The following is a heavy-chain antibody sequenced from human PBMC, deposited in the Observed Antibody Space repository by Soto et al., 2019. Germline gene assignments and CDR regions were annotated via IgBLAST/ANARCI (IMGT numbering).Heavy chain of an antibody. J-gene: IGHJ4*02. CDR3: ARDLVADYGGNGFDY. V-gene: IGHV4-59*01. CDR2: IYYSGST. D-gene: IGHD4-17*01. CDR1: GGYSSSYY. Sequence: PSETLSLTCTVSGGYSSSYYWSRIRQHQGKGLEWIGYIYYSGSTNYNPSLKSRVTISVDTSKNQFSLKLSSVTAADTAVYYCARDLVADYGGNGFDYWGQGTLVTVSS.